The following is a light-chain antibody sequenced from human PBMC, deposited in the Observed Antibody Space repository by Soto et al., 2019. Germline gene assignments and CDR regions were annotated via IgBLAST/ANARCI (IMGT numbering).Light chain of an antibody. V-gene: IGKV3-20*01. CDR1: QSVSGSY. Sequence: IVLTQSPGTLSLSPGERATLSCRASQSVSGSYLAWHQQKPGQAPRLLIYGASSRATGISDRFTGSGSGTDFTLTISRLEPEDFAVYYCQQYGSTPTFGQGTKVEIK. CDR2: GAS. CDR3: QQYGSTPT. J-gene: IGKJ1*01.